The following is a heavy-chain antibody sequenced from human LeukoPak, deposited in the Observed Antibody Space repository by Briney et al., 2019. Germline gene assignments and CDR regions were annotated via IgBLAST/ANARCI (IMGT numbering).Heavy chain of an antibody. D-gene: IGHD6-13*01. CDR3: ARDVGSSWYGVDY. V-gene: IGHV1-18*01. J-gene: IGHJ4*02. Sequence: ASVKVSCKASGYTFTNYGISWVRQAPGQGLEWMGWISTYNENTNYAQELQGRVTMTTDTSTSTAYMELRSLRSGDTAVYYCARDVGSSWYGVDYWGQGTLVTVSS. CDR2: ISTYNENT. CDR1: GYTFTNYG.